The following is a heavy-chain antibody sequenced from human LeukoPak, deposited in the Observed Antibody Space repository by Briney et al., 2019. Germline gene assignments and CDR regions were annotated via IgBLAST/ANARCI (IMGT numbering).Heavy chain of an antibody. Sequence: SETLSLTCTVSGGYINSHYWGWIRQPPGKVLEYIGYISYTGSAIYSPSLESRVTISIDTSKKQFSLNLRSVNTADTAVYYCARVGGQWLPRHAFDIWGQGAMVTVSS. CDR2: ISYTGSA. CDR3: ARVGGQWLPRHAFDI. V-gene: IGHV4-59*11. J-gene: IGHJ3*02. D-gene: IGHD6-19*01. CDR1: GGYINSHY.